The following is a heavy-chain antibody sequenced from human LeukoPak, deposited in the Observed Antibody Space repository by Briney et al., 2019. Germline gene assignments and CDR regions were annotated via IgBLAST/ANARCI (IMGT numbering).Heavy chain of an antibody. CDR3: AKPPGSGRYYFDY. CDR1: GFTFSSYA. V-gene: IGHV3-23*01. D-gene: IGHD6-19*01. Sequence: GGSLRLSCAASGFTFSSYAMNWVRQAPGKGLEWVSVISVSGGSTDYADSVKGRFTISRDNSKNTLYLQMNSLRAEDTAVYYCAKPPGSGRYYFDYWGQGTLVTVSS. J-gene: IGHJ4*02. CDR2: ISVSGGST.